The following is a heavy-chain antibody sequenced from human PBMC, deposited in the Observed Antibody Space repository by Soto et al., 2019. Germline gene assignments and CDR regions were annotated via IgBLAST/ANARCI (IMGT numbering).Heavy chain of an antibody. J-gene: IGHJ5*02. D-gene: IGHD3-9*01. V-gene: IGHV4-39*01. CDR3: ARPHGALLTGYSVSFGT. CDR1: AGSLSISRYY. Sequence: PSQTLSLTCTVSAGSLSISRYYWGCIRQPQGKGLDLMGSIYWRGSTYYSPSVRRRFTISVDTSKSQFSLKLSSVTAADTAVYYCARPHGALLTGYSVSFGTWGQGTLVTFSS. CDR2: IYWRGST.